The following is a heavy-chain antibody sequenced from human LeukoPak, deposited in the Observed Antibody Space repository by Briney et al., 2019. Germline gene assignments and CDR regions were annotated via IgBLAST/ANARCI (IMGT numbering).Heavy chain of an antibody. CDR1: GFTFSSYG. CDR2: IRYDGSNK. V-gene: IGHV3-30*02. D-gene: IGHD4-17*01. CDR3: ARDPYYGDPPAWYFDY. J-gene: IGHJ4*02. Sequence: PGGSLRLSCAASGFTFSSYGMHWVRQAPGKGLEWVAFIRYDGSNKYYADSVKGRFTISRDNSKNTLYLQMNSLRAEDTAVYYCARDPYYGDPPAWYFDYWGQGTLVTVSS.